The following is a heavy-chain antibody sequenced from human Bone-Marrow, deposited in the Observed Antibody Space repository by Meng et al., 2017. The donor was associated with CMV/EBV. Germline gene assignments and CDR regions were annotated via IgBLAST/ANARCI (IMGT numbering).Heavy chain of an antibody. CDR3: ARHLPLGYCSSTSCRGGYFQH. D-gene: IGHD2-2*01. CDR2: IYYSGST. CDR1: GGSIRSSSYY. Sequence: GSLRLSCTVSGGSIRSSSYYWGWIRQPPGKVLEWIGSIYYSGSTYYNPSLKSRVTISVDTSKNQFSLKLSSVTAADTAVYYCARHLPLGYCSSTSCRGGYFQHWGQGNLVNVYS. V-gene: IGHV4-39*01. J-gene: IGHJ1*01.